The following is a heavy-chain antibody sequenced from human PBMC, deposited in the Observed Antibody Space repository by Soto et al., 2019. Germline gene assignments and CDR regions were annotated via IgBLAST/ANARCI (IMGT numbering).Heavy chain of an antibody. CDR2: IYYSGST. V-gene: IGHV4-59*08. D-gene: IGHD1-26*01. J-gene: IGHJ4*02. CDR1: GGSISSYY. Sequence: QVQLQESGPGLVKPSETLSLTCTVSGGSISSYYWSWIRQPPGKGLEWIGYIYYSGSTNYNPSLKSRVTVSLDTSKNQFSLKLSSVTAADTTVYYCARQSGELLSAGADYFDYWGQGTLVTVSS. CDR3: ARQSGELLSAGADYFDY.